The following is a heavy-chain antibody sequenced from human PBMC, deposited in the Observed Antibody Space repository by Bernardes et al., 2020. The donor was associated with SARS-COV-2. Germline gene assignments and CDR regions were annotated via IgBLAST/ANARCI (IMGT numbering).Heavy chain of an antibody. CDR3: ARVPLNAGFDPYGMDV. Sequence: GGSLRLSRAASGFTFSSHWMHWVRQAPGKGLVWISRIYSDGSATSYADSVKGRFTISRDNVKNMLYLQMKSLRAEDTALYYCARVPLNAGFDPYGMDVWGQGTTVTVSS. J-gene: IGHJ6*02. CDR1: GFTFSSHW. CDR2: IYSDGSAT. D-gene: IGHD5-12*01. V-gene: IGHV3-74*01.